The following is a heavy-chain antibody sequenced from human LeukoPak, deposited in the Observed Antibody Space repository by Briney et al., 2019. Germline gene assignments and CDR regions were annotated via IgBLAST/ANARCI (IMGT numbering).Heavy chain of an antibody. V-gene: IGHV3-23*01. J-gene: IGHJ4*02. CDR3: VRGTVPLPQSGIVVVPAAVWDPFDS. CDR1: GFTFSSYA. Sequence: GGSLRLSCAASGFTFSSYAMSWVRQAPGKGLEWVSAISGSGGSTYYADSVKGRFTISRDNSKNTLYLQMNSLRAEDTAVYYCVRGTVPLPQSGIVVVPAAVWDPFDSWGQGALVTVSS. D-gene: IGHD2-2*01. CDR2: ISGSGGST.